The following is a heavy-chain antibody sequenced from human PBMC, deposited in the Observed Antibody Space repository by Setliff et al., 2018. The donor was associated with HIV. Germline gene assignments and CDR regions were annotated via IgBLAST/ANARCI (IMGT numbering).Heavy chain of an antibody. Sequence: PSETLSLTCTVSGGSVNDFYCNWIRQPPGKGPEWIGYIHSSGSTIYNPSLKSRITISLDTSKEQFSLELSSATAADSAVYYCARDRIWKGYYDYWGQGTLVTVSS. CDR2: IHSSGST. J-gene: IGHJ4*02. CDR3: ARDRIWKGYYDY. V-gene: IGHV4-59*02. D-gene: IGHD3-3*01. CDR1: GGSVNDFY.